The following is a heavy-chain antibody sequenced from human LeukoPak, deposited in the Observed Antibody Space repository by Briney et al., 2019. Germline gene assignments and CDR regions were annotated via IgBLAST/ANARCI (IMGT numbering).Heavy chain of an antibody. CDR1: GGSISSYY. D-gene: IGHD6-19*01. CDR3: ARGGGYSSGWYAY. J-gene: IGHJ4*02. V-gene: IGHV4-59*01. Sequence: TSETLSLTCTVSGGSISSYYWSWIRQPPGKGLEWVGYIYYSGSTNYNPSLKSRVTISVDTSKNQFSLKLSSVTAADTAVYYCARGGGYSSGWYAYWGQGTLVTVSS. CDR2: IYYSGST.